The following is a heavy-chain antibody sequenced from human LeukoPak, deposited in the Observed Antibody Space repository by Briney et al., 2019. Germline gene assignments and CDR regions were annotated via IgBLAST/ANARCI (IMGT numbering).Heavy chain of an antibody. V-gene: IGHV3-74*01. CDR2: INGDETSK. J-gene: IGHJ4*02. CDR3: ARDRAERNWTYHPLFDY. D-gene: IGHD1-7*01. CDR1: GFSFRDYW. Sequence: GGSLTLSCAASGFSFRDYWMHWIRQDPEKGLVWVSRINGDETSKIYADYVKGRFTISRDNAKNTLYLQMNSLSAEDTAVYFCARDRAERNWTYHPLFDYWGQGTPVTVSS.